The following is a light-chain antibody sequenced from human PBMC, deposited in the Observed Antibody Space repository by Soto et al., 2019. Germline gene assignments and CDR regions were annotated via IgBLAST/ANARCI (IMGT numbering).Light chain of an antibody. CDR1: SSDVGGYNY. V-gene: IGLV2-14*03. CDR2: DVT. J-gene: IGLJ2*01. CDR3: SSYTISSTLHVI. Sequence: QSALTQPASVSGSPGQSITISCTGTSSDVGGYNYVSWYQQHPGKAPKVMIYDVTNRPSGVSNRFSGSKSGNTASLTISGLQAEDEADYYCSSYTISSTLHVIFGGGTKVTVL.